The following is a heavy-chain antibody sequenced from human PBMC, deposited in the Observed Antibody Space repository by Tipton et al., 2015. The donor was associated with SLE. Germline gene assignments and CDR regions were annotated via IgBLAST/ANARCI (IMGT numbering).Heavy chain of an antibody. J-gene: IGHJ4*02. V-gene: IGHV4-59*11. D-gene: IGHD6-6*01. Sequence: LRLSCTVSGGSISSHYWSWIRQPPGKGLEWIGYIYYSGSTYYNPSLKSRVTISVDTSKNQFSLKLSSVTAADTAVYYCARGPGFLYSSSRYFDYWGQGTLVTVSS. CDR1: GGSISSHY. CDR2: IYYSGST. CDR3: ARGPGFLYSSSRYFDY.